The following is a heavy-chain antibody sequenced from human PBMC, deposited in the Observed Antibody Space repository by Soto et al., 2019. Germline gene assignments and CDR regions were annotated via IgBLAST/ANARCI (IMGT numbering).Heavy chain of an antibody. CDR3: ARDKTGIAAAGGYYYYGMDV. Sequence: QVQLQESGPGLAKPSGTLSLTCAVSGGSISSSNWWSWVRQPPGKGLEWIGEIYHSGSTNYNPSLKSRVTISVDKSKNQFSLKLSSVTAADTAVYYCARDKTGIAAAGGYYYYGMDVWGQGTTVTVSS. CDR2: IYHSGST. CDR1: GGSISSSNW. D-gene: IGHD6-13*01. V-gene: IGHV4-4*02. J-gene: IGHJ6*02.